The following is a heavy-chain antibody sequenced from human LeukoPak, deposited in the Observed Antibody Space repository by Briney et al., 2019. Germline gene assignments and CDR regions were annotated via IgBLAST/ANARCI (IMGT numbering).Heavy chain of an antibody. CDR3: ARVVGRGWFDP. J-gene: IGHJ5*02. CDR1: TFTFSNYA. Sequence: GGSLRLSCAASTFTFSNYAMQWVRQAPGKGLEWLTVISFDGTNKYYADSVKGRFTISRDNAKNSLYLQMNSLRAEDTAVYYCARVVGRGWFDPWGQGTLVTVSS. CDR2: ISFDGTNK. V-gene: IGHV3-30-3*01. D-gene: IGHD2-15*01.